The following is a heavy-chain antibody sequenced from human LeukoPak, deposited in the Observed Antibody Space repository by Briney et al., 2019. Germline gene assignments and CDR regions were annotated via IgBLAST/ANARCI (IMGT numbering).Heavy chain of an antibody. CDR1: GGSISSYY. Sequence: SETLSLTCTVSGGSISSYYWSWIRQPPGKGLEWIGHIYYSGSTNYNPSLKSRVTLSVDTSKNQFSLKLSSVTAADTAVYYCATNIAGAAGDAFDIWGQGTMVTVSS. D-gene: IGHD1-26*01. CDR3: ATNIAGAAGDAFDI. V-gene: IGHV4-59*01. CDR2: IYYSGST. J-gene: IGHJ3*02.